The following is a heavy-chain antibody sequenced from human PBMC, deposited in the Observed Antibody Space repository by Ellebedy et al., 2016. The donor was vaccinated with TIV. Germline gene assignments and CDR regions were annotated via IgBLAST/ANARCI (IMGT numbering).Heavy chain of an antibody. Sequence: PGGSLRLSCAASGFTFDEYTMHWVRQAPGKGLEWVSLIPWHGGPAHYGNSVRGRFTISRDNSRNSLYLQMNSLRTEDTAFYFCAALDKGFDIWGQGTLVAVSA. J-gene: IGHJ3*02. V-gene: IGHV3-43*01. CDR1: GFTFDEYT. CDR2: IPWHGGPA. CDR3: AALDKGFDI.